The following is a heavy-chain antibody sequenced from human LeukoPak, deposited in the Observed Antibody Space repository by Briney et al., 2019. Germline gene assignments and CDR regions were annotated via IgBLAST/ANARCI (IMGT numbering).Heavy chain of an antibody. Sequence: PGTSVKVSCKASGFTFTSSAMQWVRQARGQRLEWIGWIVVGSGNTNYAQKFQERVTITRDMSTSTAYMELSSLRSEDTAVYYCAAGVRFLEWLDFDYWGQGTLATVSS. V-gene: IGHV1-58*02. D-gene: IGHD3-3*01. CDR3: AAGVRFLEWLDFDY. CDR2: IVVGSGNT. CDR1: GFTFTSSA. J-gene: IGHJ4*02.